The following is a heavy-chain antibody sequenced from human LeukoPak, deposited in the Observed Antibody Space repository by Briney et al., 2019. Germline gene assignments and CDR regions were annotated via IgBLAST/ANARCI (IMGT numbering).Heavy chain of an antibody. CDR2: IYYRGST. V-gene: IGHV4-30-4*01. CDR1: GGSISSGDYY. J-gene: IGHJ6*02. CDR3: ARQCSSTSCYGYYGMDV. D-gene: IGHD2-2*01. Sequence: PSETLSLTCTVSGGSISSGDYYWRWIRQPPGKGLEWIGYIYYRGSTYYNPSLKSRVTISVDTSKNQFSLKLSSVTAADTAVYYCARQCSSTSCYGYYGMDVWGQGTTVTVSS.